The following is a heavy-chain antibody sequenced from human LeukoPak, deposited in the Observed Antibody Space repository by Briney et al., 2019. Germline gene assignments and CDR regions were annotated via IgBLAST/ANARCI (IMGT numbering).Heavy chain of an antibody. J-gene: IGHJ4*02. CDR1: GYTFTSYG. V-gene: IGHV1-18*04. D-gene: IGHD6-19*01. CDR2: ISAYNGNT. CDR3: ARGHIAVAGKLIDY. Sequence: AASVKVSCKASGYTFTSYGISWVRQAPGQGLEWMGGISAYNGNTNYAKKLQGRVTMTTDTSTSTDYMELRSLTSDDTAVYYCARGHIAVAGKLIDYWGQGTLVTVYS.